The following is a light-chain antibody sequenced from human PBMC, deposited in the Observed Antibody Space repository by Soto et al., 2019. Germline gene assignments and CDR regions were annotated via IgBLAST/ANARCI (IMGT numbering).Light chain of an antibody. CDR3: QQSYSNVALT. CDR1: QYISSY. V-gene: IGKV1-39*01. CDR2: AAS. J-gene: IGKJ4*01. Sequence: DIQMTQSPSSLSASVGDRVTITCRASQYISSYLKWYQQKPGKAPKVLIYAASTLQSGVPSRFSGSGSGTDFTLTISKLQPEDLATYDCQQSYSNVALTVGGGTKVEIK.